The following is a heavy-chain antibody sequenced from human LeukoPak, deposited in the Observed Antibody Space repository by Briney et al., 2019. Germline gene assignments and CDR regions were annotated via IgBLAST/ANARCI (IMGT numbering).Heavy chain of an antibody. CDR1: GFTFSDYY. J-gene: IGHJ4*02. CDR2: IKSKTDGGTT. D-gene: IGHD6-19*01. CDR3: YTSFGSSGGTGGY. Sequence: GGSLRLSCAASGFTFSDYYMSWIRQAPGKGLEWVGRIKSKTDGGTTDYAAPVKGRFTISRDDSKNTLYLQMNSLKTEDTAVYYCYTSFGSSGGTGGYWGQGTLVTVSS. V-gene: IGHV3-15*01.